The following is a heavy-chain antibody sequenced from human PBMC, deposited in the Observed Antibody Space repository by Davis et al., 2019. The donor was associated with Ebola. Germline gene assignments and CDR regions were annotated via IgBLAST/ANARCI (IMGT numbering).Heavy chain of an antibody. CDR1: GGSFSGYY. V-gene: IGHV4-34*01. Sequence: SETLSLTCAVYGGSFSGYYWSWIRQPPGKGLEWIGEINHSGSTNYNPSLKSRVTISVDTSKNQFSLKLSSVTAADTAVYYCARSAKQWLVPGGYWGQGTLVTVSS. D-gene: IGHD6-19*01. J-gene: IGHJ4*02. CDR3: ARSAKQWLVPGGY. CDR2: INHSGST.